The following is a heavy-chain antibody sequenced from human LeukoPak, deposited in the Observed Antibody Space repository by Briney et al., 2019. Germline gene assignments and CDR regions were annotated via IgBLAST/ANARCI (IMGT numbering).Heavy chain of an antibody. CDR2: IIPIFGTA. CDR1: GGTFSSYA. J-gene: IGHJ4*02. V-gene: IGHV1-69*05. CDR3: ASSPLSYYGSGSYYNVVDY. D-gene: IGHD3-10*01. Sequence: SVKVSCKASGGTFSSYAISWVRQAPGQGLEWMGGIIPIFGTANYAQEFQGRVMITTDESTSTAYMELSSLRSEDTAVYYCASSPLSYYGSGSYYNVVDYWGQGTLVTVSS.